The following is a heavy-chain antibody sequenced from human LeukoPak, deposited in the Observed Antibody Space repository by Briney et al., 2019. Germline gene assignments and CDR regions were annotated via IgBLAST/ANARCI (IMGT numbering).Heavy chain of an antibody. CDR1: GYRFRDYW. CDR2: IYPDDSDI. V-gene: IGHV5-51*01. CDR3: ARFSGSALRENWFDP. J-gene: IGHJ5*02. Sequence: GESLKMSCTGFGYRFRDYWIGWVRQMPGKGLEWMGIIYPDDSDIRYSPSFQGQVTISADKFLNTAYLQWSSLKASDTAMYYCARFSGSALRENWFDPWGQGTPVTVSS. D-gene: IGHD3-16*01.